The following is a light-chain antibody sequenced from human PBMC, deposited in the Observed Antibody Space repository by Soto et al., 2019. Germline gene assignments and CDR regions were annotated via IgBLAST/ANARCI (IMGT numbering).Light chain of an antibody. Sequence: DVVITQSALSLPVILGHTAPISCRYDQSILHSDGIAYFSWFQQRXGRSPRXXIYKVSNRASGVRARFIGSGSGTDCARQISRVEAEDVSVDYCKQGTHSPITFSQGTRLEIK. V-gene: IGKV2-30*02. CDR3: KQGTHSPIT. CDR1: QSILHSDGIAY. J-gene: IGKJ5*01. CDR2: KVS.